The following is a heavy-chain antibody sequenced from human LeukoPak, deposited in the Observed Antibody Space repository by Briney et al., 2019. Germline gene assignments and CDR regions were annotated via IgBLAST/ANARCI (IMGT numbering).Heavy chain of an antibody. CDR2: IYHSGST. CDR1: GGSISSGGYY. CDR3: ARELVSRGPLIAFDI. V-gene: IGHV4-30-2*01. D-gene: IGHD6-6*01. J-gene: IGHJ3*02. Sequence: SETLSLTCTVSGGSISSGGYYWSWIRQPPGKGLEWIGYIYHSGSTYYNPSLKSRVTISVDRSKNQFSLKLSSVTAADTAVYYCARELVSRGPLIAFDIWGQGTMVTVSS.